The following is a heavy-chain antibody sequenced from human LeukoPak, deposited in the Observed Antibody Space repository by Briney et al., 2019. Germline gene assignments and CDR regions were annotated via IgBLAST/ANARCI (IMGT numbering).Heavy chain of an antibody. CDR1: GFTFSSYS. V-gene: IGHV3-30*03. J-gene: IGHJ3*02. CDR3: ARGFTGATSPPDAFDI. CDR2: ISYDGSNK. D-gene: IGHD1-26*01. Sequence: PGGSLRLSCAASGFTFSSYSINWARQAPGKGLEWVAVISYDGSNKYYADSVKGRFTISRDNSKNTLYLQMNSLRAEDTAVYYCARGFTGATSPPDAFDIWGQGTMVTVSS.